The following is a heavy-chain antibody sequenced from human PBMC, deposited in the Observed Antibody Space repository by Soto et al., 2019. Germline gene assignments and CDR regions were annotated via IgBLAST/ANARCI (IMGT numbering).Heavy chain of an antibody. Sequence: QVQLQESGPGLVKPSGTLSLTCAVSGGSISSSNWWSWVRQPPGKGLEWIGEIYHSGSTNYNPSLKSRVTISVDKSKNQFSLKLSSVTAADTAVYYCARDQDGYSSGWRPKFPYYYYGMDVWGQGTTVTVSS. CDR3: ARDQDGYSSGWRPKFPYYYYGMDV. D-gene: IGHD6-19*01. CDR2: IYHSGST. CDR1: GGSISSSNW. V-gene: IGHV4-4*02. J-gene: IGHJ6*02.